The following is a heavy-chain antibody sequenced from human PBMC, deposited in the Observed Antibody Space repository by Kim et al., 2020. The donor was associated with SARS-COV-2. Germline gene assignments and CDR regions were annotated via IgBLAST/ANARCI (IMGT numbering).Heavy chain of an antibody. Sequence: DPVKGRFTISRDNSKNTLYLQMNSLRAEDTAVYYCAKAGIAVSPKYYFDYWGQGTLVTVSS. D-gene: IGHD6-19*01. V-gene: IGHV3-23*01. CDR3: AKAGIAVSPKYYFDY. J-gene: IGHJ4*02.